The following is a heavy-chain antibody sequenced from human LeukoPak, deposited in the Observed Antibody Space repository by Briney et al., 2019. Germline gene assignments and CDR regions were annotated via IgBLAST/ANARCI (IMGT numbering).Heavy chain of an antibody. CDR3: AREVIAAAGWYFDY. CDR1: GNTCTGYY. J-gene: IGHJ4*02. CDR2: INPNSGGT. D-gene: IGHD6-13*01. Sequence: ASVKVSCKASGNTCTGYYMHWVRQAPGQGLEWMGWINPNSGGTNYAQKFQGRVTMTRDTSISTAYMELSRLRFDDTAVYYCAREVIAAAGWYFDYWGQGTLVTVSS. V-gene: IGHV1-2*02.